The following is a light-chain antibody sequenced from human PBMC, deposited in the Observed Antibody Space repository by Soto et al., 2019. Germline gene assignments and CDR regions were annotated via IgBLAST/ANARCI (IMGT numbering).Light chain of an antibody. CDR2: DAS. Sequence: KVRRHSQATLSXXPGAXATLXXRXSQSVGSNLAWYQQKARQAPSLLIYDASSTATVITASFCGSGYGTKFTLTISSLKSENFPLYYCRQYNSWAPAITFGQGTGLEIK. V-gene: IGKV3-15*01. CDR1: QSVGSN. J-gene: IGKJ5*01. CDR3: RQYNSWAPAIT.